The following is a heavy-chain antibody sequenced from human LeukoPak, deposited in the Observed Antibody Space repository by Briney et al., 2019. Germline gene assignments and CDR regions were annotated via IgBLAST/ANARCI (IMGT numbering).Heavy chain of an antibody. CDR2: IKQDGSEK. CDR3: ARGKGYFDP. Sequence: GGPLRLSCVASGFTFSSYWMSWVRQAPGKGLEGVANIKQDGSEKYYVDSVKGRFTISRDNAKNSLYLQMNSLRAEDTAVYYCARGKGYFDPWGQGTLVAVSS. CDR1: GFTFSSYW. V-gene: IGHV3-7*03. J-gene: IGHJ5*02. D-gene: IGHD5-18*01.